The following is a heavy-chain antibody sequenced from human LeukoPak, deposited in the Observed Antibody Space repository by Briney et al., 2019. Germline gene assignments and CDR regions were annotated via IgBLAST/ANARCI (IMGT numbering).Heavy chain of an antibody. CDR3: AREVQSGSYYDSDY. CDR1: GFTFRSHG. V-gene: IGHV3-30*03. Sequence: GGSLRLSCAASGFTFRSHGMHWVRQAPGKGLEWAAVTSYDGSGKFYAESVRGRPTISRDNSKNTLYLQMNSLRAEDTAVYYCAREVQSGSYYDSDYWGQGTLVTVSS. J-gene: IGHJ4*02. CDR2: TSYDGSGK. D-gene: IGHD1-26*01.